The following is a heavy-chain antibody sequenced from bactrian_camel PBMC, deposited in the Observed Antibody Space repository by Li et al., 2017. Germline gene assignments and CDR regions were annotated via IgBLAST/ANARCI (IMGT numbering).Heavy chain of an antibody. CDR1: GYSFPSVC. J-gene: IGHJ4*01. CDR3: AAAPYVRCTLADGTGRHFRH. Sequence: QVQLVESGGGSVQSRGSLNLSCALSGYSFPSVCLGWFRQAAGKEREGVAYFDADSSVKYADSMKERFTISKDNAKNILVLQMHSLEVEDSGMYTCAAAPYVRCTLADGTGRHFRHWGRGTQVTVS. D-gene: IGHD7*01. V-gene: IGHV3S63*01. CDR2: FDADSSV.